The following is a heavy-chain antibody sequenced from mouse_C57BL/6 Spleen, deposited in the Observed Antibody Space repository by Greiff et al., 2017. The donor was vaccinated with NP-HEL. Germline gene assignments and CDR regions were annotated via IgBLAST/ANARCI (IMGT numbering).Heavy chain of an antibody. CDR2: IDPSDSET. V-gene: IGHV1-52*01. Sequence: VKLQQPGAELVRPGSSVKLSCKASGYTFTSYWMHWVKQRPIQGLEWIGNIDPSDSETHYNQKFKDKATLTVDKSSSTAYMQLSSLTSEDSAVYYCARYGYDDAMDYWGQGTSVTVSS. CDR3: ARYGYDDAMDY. CDR1: GYTFTSYW. J-gene: IGHJ4*01. D-gene: IGHD2-2*01.